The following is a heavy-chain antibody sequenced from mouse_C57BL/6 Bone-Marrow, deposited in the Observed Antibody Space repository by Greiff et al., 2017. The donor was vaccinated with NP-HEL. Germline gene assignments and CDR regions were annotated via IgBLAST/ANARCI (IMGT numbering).Heavy chain of an antibody. V-gene: IGHV5-16*01. J-gene: IGHJ2*01. Sequence: EVQRVESEGGLVQPGSSMKLSCTASGFTFSDYYMAWVRQVPEKGLEWVANINYDGSSTYYLDSLKSRFIISRDNAKNILYLQMSSLKSEDTATYYCARGGNPFDYWGQGTTLTVSS. CDR1: GFTFSDYY. CDR2: INYDGSST. CDR3: ARGGNPFDY.